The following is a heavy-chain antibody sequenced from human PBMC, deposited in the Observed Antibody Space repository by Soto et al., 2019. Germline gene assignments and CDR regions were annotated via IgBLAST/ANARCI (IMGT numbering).Heavy chain of an antibody. CDR3: AREKDFILGGYAFGY. D-gene: IGHD1-26*01. CDR1: DSSMSPYY. J-gene: IGHJ3*01. Sequence: QVQLQESGPRLVKPSDTLSLTCSVSDSSMSPYYWTWFRQAPGKGLEWIGHLLYRGTATYNPALQGRVTISLDTSNKKVSLQLSSVIAADTAVYYCAREKDFILGGYAFGYWGPGTLVTVSS. V-gene: IGHV4-59*01. CDR2: LLYRGTA.